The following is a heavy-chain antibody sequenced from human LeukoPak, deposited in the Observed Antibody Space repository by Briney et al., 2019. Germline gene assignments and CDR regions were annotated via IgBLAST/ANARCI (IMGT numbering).Heavy chain of an antibody. CDR1: GFPFSSYA. V-gene: IGHV3-23*01. CDR3: AKAQGWSGTHGGYFDY. Sequence: PGGSLSLSFAASGFPFSSYAMSGVRQAPGKGLEGAPGISGSGGTTYYTDSVKGRLTISRDDSKNTLYLQMNSLRAEDTAVYYCAKAQGWSGTHGGYFDYWGQGTLVTVSS. J-gene: IGHJ4*02. CDR2: ISGSGGTT. D-gene: IGHD3-3*01.